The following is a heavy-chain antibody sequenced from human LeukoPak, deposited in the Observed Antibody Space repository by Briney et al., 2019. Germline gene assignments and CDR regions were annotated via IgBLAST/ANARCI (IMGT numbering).Heavy chain of an antibody. CDR1: GFTFSSYA. Sequence: GGSLRPSCAASGFTFSSYAMSWVRQAPGKGLEWVSAISGSGGSTYYADSVKGRFTISRDNSKNTLYLQMNSLRAEDTAVYYCAKERYYGSGSYYKVNWFDPWGQGTLVTVSS. CDR3: AKERYYGSGSYYKVNWFDP. CDR2: ISGSGGST. D-gene: IGHD3-10*01. J-gene: IGHJ5*02. V-gene: IGHV3-23*01.